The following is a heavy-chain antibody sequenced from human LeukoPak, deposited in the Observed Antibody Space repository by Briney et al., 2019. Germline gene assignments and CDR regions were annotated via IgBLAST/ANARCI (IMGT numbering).Heavy chain of an antibody. V-gene: IGHV3-15*01. CDR1: GFTFSNAW. D-gene: IGHD3-3*01. CDR2: IKSKTDGGTT. J-gene: IGHJ4*02. Sequence: GGSLRLSCAASGFTFSNAWMSRVRQAPGKGLEWAGLIKSKTDGGTTDYAAPVKGRFTISRDDSKNTLYLQMNSLKTEDTAMYYCTTGFEDYWGQGTLVTVSS. CDR3: TTGFEDY.